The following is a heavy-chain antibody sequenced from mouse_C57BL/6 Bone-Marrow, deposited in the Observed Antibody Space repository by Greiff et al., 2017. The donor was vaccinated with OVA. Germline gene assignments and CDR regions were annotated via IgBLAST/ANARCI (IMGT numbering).Heavy chain of an antibody. Sequence: VQLQQSGAELVRPGTSVKLSCKASGYTFTSYWMHWVKQRPGQGLEWIGAIYPGNSDTSYNQKFKGKAKLTAVTSASTAYMELSSLTNEDSAVYYCTPYSNYDFDYWGQGTTLTVSS. J-gene: IGHJ2*01. CDR3: TPYSNYDFDY. V-gene: IGHV1-5*01. CDR1: GYTFTSYW. CDR2: IYPGNSDT. D-gene: IGHD2-5*01.